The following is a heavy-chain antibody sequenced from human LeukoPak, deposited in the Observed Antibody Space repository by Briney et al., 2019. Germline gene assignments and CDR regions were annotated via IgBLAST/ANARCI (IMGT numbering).Heavy chain of an antibody. CDR1: GGSISSSSYY. Sequence: SETLSLTCTVSGGSISSSSYYWGWIRQPPGKGLEWIGYIYYSGSTYYNPSLKSRVTISVDTSKNQFSLKLSSVTAADTAVYYCARVPTVIGYDAFDIWGQGTMVTVSS. V-gene: IGHV4-30-4*08. J-gene: IGHJ3*02. CDR3: ARVPTVIGYDAFDI. CDR2: IYYSGST. D-gene: IGHD4-17*01.